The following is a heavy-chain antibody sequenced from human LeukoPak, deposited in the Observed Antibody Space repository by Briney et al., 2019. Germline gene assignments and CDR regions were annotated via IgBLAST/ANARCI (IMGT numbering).Heavy chain of an antibody. J-gene: IGHJ5*02. V-gene: IGHV5-51*01. Sequence: PGESLKISCQGSGYNFATFSITWVRQVPGKGLEWRGVIYAGDSDTTYNPSFQGHVTISVDNSFNTAYLQWTSLRTSDTAVYYCAANYFDLGTYVYWFDPWGQGTLVTVSS. CDR3: AANYFDLGTYVYWFDP. CDR2: IYAGDSDT. D-gene: IGHD2/OR15-2a*01. CDR1: GYNFATFS.